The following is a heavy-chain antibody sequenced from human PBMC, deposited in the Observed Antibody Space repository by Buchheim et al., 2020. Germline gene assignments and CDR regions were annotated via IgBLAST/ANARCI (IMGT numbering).Heavy chain of an antibody. CDR2: IYYSGST. J-gene: IGHJ5*02. Sequence: QVQLQESGPGLVKPSQTLSLTCTVSGGSMSSGGYYWSWIRQHPGKGLEWIGYIYYSGSTYYNPSLKSRVTISVDTSKNQFSLKLSSVTAADTAVYYCARDRRCSGGSCYSQRSRWFDPWGQGTL. D-gene: IGHD2-15*01. CDR1: GGSMSSGGYY. V-gene: IGHV4-31*03. CDR3: ARDRRCSGGSCYSQRSRWFDP.